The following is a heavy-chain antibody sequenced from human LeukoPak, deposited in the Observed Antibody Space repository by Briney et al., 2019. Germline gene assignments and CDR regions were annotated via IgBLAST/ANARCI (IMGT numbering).Heavy chain of an antibody. D-gene: IGHD2-21*02. V-gene: IGHV4-39*07. CDR1: GGSISSSSYY. J-gene: IGHJ6*02. Sequence: SETLSLTCTVSGGSISSSSYYWGWIRQPPGKGLEWIGSIYYSGSTYYNPSLKSRVTISVDTSKSQFSLKLSSVTAADTAVYYCASKSVAYCGGDCYSDYYYGMDVWGQGTTVTVSS. CDR2: IYYSGST. CDR3: ASKSVAYCGGDCYSDYYYGMDV.